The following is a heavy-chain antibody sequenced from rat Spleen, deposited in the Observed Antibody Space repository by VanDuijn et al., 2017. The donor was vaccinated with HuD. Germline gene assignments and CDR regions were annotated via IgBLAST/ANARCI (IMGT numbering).Heavy chain of an antibody. J-gene: IGHJ4*01. V-gene: IGHV5-7*01. Sequence: EVQLVESGGGLVQPGRSLKLSCSASGFTFSDYNMAWVRQAPKKGLEWVATISYDGSSTYYRDSMKGRFTISRDNAKSTLYLQMDSLRSEDTATYYCARHGWGYGVMDAWGQGASVTVSS. CDR3: ARHGWGYGVMDA. D-gene: IGHD4-3*01. CDR1: GFTFSDYN. CDR2: ISYDGSST.